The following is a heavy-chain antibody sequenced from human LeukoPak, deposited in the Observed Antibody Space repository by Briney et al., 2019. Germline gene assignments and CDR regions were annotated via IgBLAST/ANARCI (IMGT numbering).Heavy chain of an antibody. CDR3: ARAFKWELLFYYYYYMDV. Sequence: ASVKVSCKASGYTFTSYDINWVRQATGQGLEWMGWMNPNSGNTGYAQKFQGRFTMTRNTSISTAYMELSSLRSEDTAVYYCARAFKWELLFYYYYYMDVWGKGTTVTISS. J-gene: IGHJ6*03. CDR1: GYTFTSYD. D-gene: IGHD1-26*01. V-gene: IGHV1-8*01. CDR2: MNPNSGNT.